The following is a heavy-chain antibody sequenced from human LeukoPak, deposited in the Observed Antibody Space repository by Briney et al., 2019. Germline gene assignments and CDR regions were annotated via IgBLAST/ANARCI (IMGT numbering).Heavy chain of an antibody. D-gene: IGHD3-10*02. J-gene: IGHJ6*04. CDR1: GFTFSNDS. V-gene: IGHV3-21*01. Sequence: GGSLRLSCAASGFTFSNDSMTWVRQAPGTGLEWVSSISSSSSYIYYADSVKGRFTISRDNAKNSLYLQINSLRAEDTAVYYCAELGITMIGGVWGKGTTVTISS. CDR2: ISSSSSYI. CDR3: AELGITMIGGV.